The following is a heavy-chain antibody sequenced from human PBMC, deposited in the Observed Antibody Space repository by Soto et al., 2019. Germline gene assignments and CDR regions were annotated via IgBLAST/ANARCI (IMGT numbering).Heavy chain of an antibody. Sequence: QLQLQESGPGLVKPSETLSLTCTVSGGSISSSSYYWGWIRQPSGEGLEWIGSIYYSGSTYYNPSLKSRVTISVDTSKNQFSLKLSSVTAADTAVYYCARRNYDFWSGYYTGIPFDYWGQGTLVTVSS. CDR1: GGSISSSSYY. CDR3: ARRNYDFWSGYYTGIPFDY. CDR2: IYYSGST. D-gene: IGHD3-3*01. J-gene: IGHJ4*02. V-gene: IGHV4-39*01.